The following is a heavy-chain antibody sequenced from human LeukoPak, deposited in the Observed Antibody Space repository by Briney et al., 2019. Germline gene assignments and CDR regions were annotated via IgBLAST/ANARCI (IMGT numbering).Heavy chain of an antibody. V-gene: IGHV3-21*04. J-gene: IGHJ4*02. D-gene: IGHD3-10*01. CDR2: TSSSSAYT. CDR3: ARVWAMVLDY. Sequence: GGSLRLSCAASGFTFSSFSMIWVRQAPGKGLEWVSSTSSSSAYTFYAESGKGRFTISRDNAKNSLFLQMNSLRAEDTAMYYCARVWAMVLDYWGQGTLVTVSS. CDR1: GFTFSSFS.